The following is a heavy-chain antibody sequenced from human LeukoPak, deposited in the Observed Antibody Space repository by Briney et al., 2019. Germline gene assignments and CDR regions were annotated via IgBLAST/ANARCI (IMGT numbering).Heavy chain of an antibody. D-gene: IGHD3-22*01. Sequence: PSETLSPTCAVSGGSISSTSYYWAWIRQPPGKGLEWIGTIYYSGSTYHNPSLKSRVTLSVDTSRNQFSLRLSSVDAADMAVYYCAKAGVRYFDSSGLYAFDFWGQGTTVTVSS. CDR1: GGSISSTSYY. CDR2: IYYSGST. J-gene: IGHJ3*01. CDR3: AKAGVRYFDSSGLYAFDF. V-gene: IGHV4-39*01.